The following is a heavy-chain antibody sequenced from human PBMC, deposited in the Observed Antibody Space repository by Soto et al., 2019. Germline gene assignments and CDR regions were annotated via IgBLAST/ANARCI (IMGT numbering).Heavy chain of an antibody. CDR2: IHYSGST. J-gene: IGHJ3*02. CDR3: ARDRSSYGGGPDAFDI. D-gene: IGHD4-17*01. CDR1: GGSISIGTDY. V-gene: IGHV4-61*01. Sequence: SETLSLTCDVSGGSISIGTDYWGWIRQPPGKGLEWIGNIHYSGSTNHNPSLKSRVTISVDTSKNQFSLKLTSVTAADTAVYYCARDRSSYGGGPDAFDIWGQGTMVTVSS.